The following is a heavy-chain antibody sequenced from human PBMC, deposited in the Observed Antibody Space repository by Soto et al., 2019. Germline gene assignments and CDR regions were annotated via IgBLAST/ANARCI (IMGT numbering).Heavy chain of an antibody. CDR3: AKANYYENTAFFSDS. V-gene: IGHV3-23*01. CDR2: IRNTGATT. D-gene: IGHD3-22*01. Sequence: EVQLLESGGALVQPGGSLRLSCSASGFTFSSYAMSWVRQAPGKGLEWVAGIRNTGATTNYADSVKGQFTISRDNSKDTLFLQMNNLRAEDTAVYYCAKANYYENTAFFSDSWGQGTLVTVSS. CDR1: GFTFSSYA. J-gene: IGHJ4*02.